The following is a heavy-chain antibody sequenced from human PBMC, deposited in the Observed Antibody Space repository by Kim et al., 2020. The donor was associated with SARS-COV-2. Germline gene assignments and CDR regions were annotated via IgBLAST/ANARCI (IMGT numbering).Heavy chain of an antibody. CDR2: INPNSGGT. CDR3: ALPPSPARRIDPIFDY. V-gene: IGHV1-2*06. J-gene: IGHJ4*02. CDR1: GYTFTGYY. D-gene: IGHD6-6*01. Sequence: ASVKVSCKASGYTFTGYYMHWVRQAPGQGLEWMGRINPNSGGTNYAQKFQGRVTMTRDTSISTAYMELSRLRSDDTAVYYCALPPSPARRIDPIFDYWGQGTLVTVSS.